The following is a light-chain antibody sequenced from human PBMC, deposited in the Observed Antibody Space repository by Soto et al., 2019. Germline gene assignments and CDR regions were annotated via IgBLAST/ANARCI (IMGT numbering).Light chain of an antibody. CDR3: QQANTFPLT. CDR1: QGLSSW. CDR2: AAS. J-gene: IGKJ4*01. V-gene: IGKV1-12*01. Sequence: DIQMTQSPSSVSASVAITCRASQGLSSWLAWYQQKPGKAPKLLIYAASSLQSGVPSRFSGSGSGTDFTLTISSLQPEDFATYYCQQANTFPLTFGGGTRVEIK.